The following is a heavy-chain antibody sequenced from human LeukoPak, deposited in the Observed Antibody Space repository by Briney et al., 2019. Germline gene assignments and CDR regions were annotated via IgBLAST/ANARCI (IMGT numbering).Heavy chain of an antibody. J-gene: IGHJ4*02. CDR2: MNPNSGNT. D-gene: IGHD3-22*01. Sequence: GASVKVSCKASGYTFTSYDINWVRQATGQGLEWMGWMNPNSGNTGYAQKFQGRVTMTRNTSISTAYMELSSLRSEDTAVYYCAMTDDSSDEGAGGYWGQGTLVIVSS. V-gene: IGHV1-8*01. CDR3: AMTDDSSDEGAGGY. CDR1: GYTFTSYD.